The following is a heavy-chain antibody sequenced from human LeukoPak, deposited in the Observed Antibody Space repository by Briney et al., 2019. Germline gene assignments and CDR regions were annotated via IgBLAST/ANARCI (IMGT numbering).Heavy chain of an antibody. D-gene: IGHD3-22*01. J-gene: IGHJ4*02. CDR3: AKDLLPITMIVVVRSPCDY. CDR1: GFTFSDYY. Sequence: GGSLRLSCAASGFTFSDYYMSWIRQAPGKGLEWVSYISRSGSSIYYADSVKGRFTISRDNSKNTLYLLMNSLRAEDTAVYYCAKDLLPITMIVVVRSPCDYWGQGTLVTVSS. CDR2: ISRSGSSI. V-gene: IGHV3-11*01.